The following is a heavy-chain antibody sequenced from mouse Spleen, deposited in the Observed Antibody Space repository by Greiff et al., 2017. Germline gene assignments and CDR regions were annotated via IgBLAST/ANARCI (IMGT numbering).Heavy chain of an antibody. D-gene: IGHD3-2*01. CDR2: ISYDGSN. V-gene: IGHV3-6*01. CDR3: ARGEDSSGYGAY. Sequence: EVQLQQSGPGLVKPSQSLSLTCSVTGYSITSGYYWNWIRQFPGNKLEWMGYISYDGSNNYNPSLKNRISITRDTSKNQFFLKLNSVTTEDTATYYCARGEDSSGYGAYWGQGTLVTVSA. CDR1: GYSITSGYY. J-gene: IGHJ3*01.